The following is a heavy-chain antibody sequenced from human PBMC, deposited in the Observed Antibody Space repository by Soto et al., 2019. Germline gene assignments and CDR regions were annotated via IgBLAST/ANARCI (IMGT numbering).Heavy chain of an antibody. Sequence: QVQLVQSGAEVKKPGASVKVSCKASGYTFIDYDINWFRQATGQGLEGMGWMNPNNGNTGYAQNFKGRVTMTRSTYISTADMEMSNLRAEDAAVYYCAKGPRNWGVDHWGQGTLVIVSS. D-gene: IGHD7-27*01. CDR1: GYTFIDYD. CDR2: MNPNNGNT. CDR3: AKGPRNWGVDH. J-gene: IGHJ4*02. V-gene: IGHV1-8*01.